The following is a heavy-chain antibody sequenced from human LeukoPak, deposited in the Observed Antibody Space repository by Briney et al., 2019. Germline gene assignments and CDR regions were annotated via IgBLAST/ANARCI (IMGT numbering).Heavy chain of an antibody. CDR1: GFTFSSYD. J-gene: IGHJ4*02. D-gene: IGHD3-22*01. CDR2: IGTAGEI. CDR3: ARAGDSSGYYHDY. Sequence: GGSLRLSCAASGFTFSSYDIHWVRQATGKGLEWVSGIGTAGEIYYPGSVKGRFTISRENAKNSLYLQMNSLRAGDTAVYYCARAGDSSGYYHDYWGQGTLVTVSS. V-gene: IGHV3-13*01.